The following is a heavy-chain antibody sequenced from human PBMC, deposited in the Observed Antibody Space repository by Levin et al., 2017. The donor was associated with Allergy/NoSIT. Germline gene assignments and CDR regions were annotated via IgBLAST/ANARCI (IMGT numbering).Heavy chain of an antibody. CDR3: AGWGSANDAFDI. CDR1: GGSISSYY. D-gene: IGHD3-10*01. Sequence: KPSETLSLTCTVSGGSISSYYWSWVRQPPGKGLEWIGYIYYSGSTNYNPSLKSRLTFSIDTSKNHFSLKLSSVTAADTAVYYCAGWGSANDAFDIWGQGTMVTVSS. J-gene: IGHJ3*02. V-gene: IGHV4-59*01. CDR2: IYYSGST.